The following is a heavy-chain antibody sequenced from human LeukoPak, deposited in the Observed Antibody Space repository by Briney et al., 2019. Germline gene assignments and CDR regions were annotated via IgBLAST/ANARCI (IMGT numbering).Heavy chain of an antibody. CDR3: ASDDYYYDSSGHGDY. D-gene: IGHD3-22*01. CDR2: INQDGSEK. Sequence: PGGSLRLSCAASGFTFSNYAIHWVRQAPGKGLEWVANINQDGSEKYYVDSVKGRFTISRDNAKNSLYLQMNSLRAEDTAVYYCASDDYYYDSSGHGDYWGQGTLVTVSS. J-gene: IGHJ4*02. CDR1: GFTFSNYA. V-gene: IGHV3-7*01.